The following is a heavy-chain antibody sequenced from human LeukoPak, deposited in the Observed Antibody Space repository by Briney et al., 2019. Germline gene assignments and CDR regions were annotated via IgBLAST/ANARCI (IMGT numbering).Heavy chain of an antibody. D-gene: IGHD3-10*01. CDR2: INPDGGGS. CDR1: GFTFSNYA. V-gene: IGHV3-23*01. Sequence: GGSLRLSCQASGFTFSNYAMSWVRQAPGKGLEGVSSINPDGGGSFFADSVKGRFTISRDDSRSVVYLQMNSLSAEDTAVYYCARSGVATCHYWGQGILVTVSS. CDR3: ARSGVATCHY. J-gene: IGHJ4*02.